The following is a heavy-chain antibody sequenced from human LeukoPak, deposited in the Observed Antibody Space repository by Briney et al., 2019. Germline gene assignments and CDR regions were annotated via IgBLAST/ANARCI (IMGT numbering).Heavy chain of an antibody. CDR3: AGRITMVRGVIYYYYYMDV. CDR1: GGSISSSSYY. Sequence: PSETLSLTCTVSGGSISSSSYYWGWIRQPPGKGLEWIGSIYYSGSTYYNPSLKSRVTISVDTSKNQFSLKLSSVTAADTAVYYCAGRITMVRGVIYYYYYMDVWGKGTTVTISS. J-gene: IGHJ6*03. V-gene: IGHV4-39*01. CDR2: IYYSGST. D-gene: IGHD3-10*01.